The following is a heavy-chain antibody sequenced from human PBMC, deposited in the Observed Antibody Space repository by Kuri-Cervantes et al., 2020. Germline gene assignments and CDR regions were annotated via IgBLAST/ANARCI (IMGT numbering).Heavy chain of an antibody. J-gene: IGHJ6*03. D-gene: IGHD2-2*01. CDR1: GGSISSGDYS. Sequence: SETLSLTCTVPGGSISSGDYSWSWIRQPPGKGLEWIGYIYYSGSTYYNPSLKSRVTISVDTSKNQISLKLSPVTAADTAVYYCARRSGYCSSTSCYKRPNYYYYYYMDVWGKGTTVTVSS. V-gene: IGHV4-30-4*01. CDR3: ARRSGYCSSTSCYKRPNYYYYYYMDV. CDR2: IYYSGST.